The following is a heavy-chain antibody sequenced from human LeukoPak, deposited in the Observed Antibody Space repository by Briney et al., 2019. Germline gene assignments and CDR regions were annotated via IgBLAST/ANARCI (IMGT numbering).Heavy chain of an antibody. V-gene: IGHV1-24*01. J-gene: IGHJ6*02. CDR1: GYTLTELS. CDR3: ATDNRLDRRYYYYGMDV. D-gene: IGHD1-14*01. Sequence: GASVKVSCKVSGYTLTELSMHWVRQAPGKGLEWMGGFDPEDGETIYARKFQGRVTMTEDTSTDTAYMELSSLRSEDTAVYYCATDNRLDRRYYYYGMDVWGQGTTVTVSS. CDR2: FDPEDGET.